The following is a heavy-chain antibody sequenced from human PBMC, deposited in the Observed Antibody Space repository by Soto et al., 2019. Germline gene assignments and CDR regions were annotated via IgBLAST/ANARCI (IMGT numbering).Heavy chain of an antibody. J-gene: IGHJ5*02. D-gene: IGHD6-6*01. CDR1: GFTFSSYW. Sequence: PGGSLRLSCAASGFTFSSYWMHWVHQAPGRGLVWVSRINSDGSSTNSADSVKGRFTISRDNAKNTLYLQMNSLRAEDTAVYYCAHSSSLNWFDPWGQGTLVTVSS. CDR2: INSDGSST. V-gene: IGHV3-74*01. CDR3: AHSSSLNWFDP.